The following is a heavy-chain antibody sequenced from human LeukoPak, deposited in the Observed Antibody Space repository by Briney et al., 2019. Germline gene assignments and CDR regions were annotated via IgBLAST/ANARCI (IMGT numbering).Heavy chain of an antibody. CDR2: VFYPGST. D-gene: IGHD3-9*01. CDR1: GGSISSSTYY. V-gene: IGHV4-39*02. Sequence: SETLSLTCTVSGGSISSSTYYWGWIRQSPGKGLEWIATVFYPGSTYYNPSLKSRVTISADTSMNHFSLRLNSVTAADTAVYYCARNRDILTGPAWYYYYYMDVWGKGTTVTVSS. CDR3: ARNRDILTGPAWYYYYYMDV. J-gene: IGHJ6*03.